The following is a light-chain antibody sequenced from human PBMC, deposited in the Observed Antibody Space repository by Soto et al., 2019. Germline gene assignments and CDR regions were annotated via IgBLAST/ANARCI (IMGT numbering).Light chain of an antibody. CDR2: DVS. CDR1: SIDVGGYNY. CDR3: SSYTSSSTL. Sequence: QSVLTQPAYVSGSPGRSITISCPGTSIDVGGYNYVSWYQQHPGKAPKLMIYDVSNRPSGVSNRFSGSKSGNTASLTISGLQAEDEADYYCSSYTSSSTLFGTGTKVTVL. J-gene: IGLJ1*01. V-gene: IGLV2-14*01.